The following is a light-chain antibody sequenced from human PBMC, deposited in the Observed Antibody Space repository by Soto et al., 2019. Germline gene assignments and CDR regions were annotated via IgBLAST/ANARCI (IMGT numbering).Light chain of an antibody. CDR3: QQRGNWPLT. CDR1: QLISNY. Sequence: EIMLTQSPATLSLSPGETATLSCRANQLISNYLAWYQQKPGQAPRLLIYDAYNRATGIQARFSGSGSGTDFTLTISSLEPEDFAVYYCQQRGNWPLTFGGGTKVDI. V-gene: IGKV3-11*01. J-gene: IGKJ4*01. CDR2: DAY.